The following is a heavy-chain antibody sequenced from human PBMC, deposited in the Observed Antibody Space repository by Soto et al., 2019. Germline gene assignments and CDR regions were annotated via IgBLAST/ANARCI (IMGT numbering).Heavy chain of an antibody. J-gene: IGHJ6*02. CDR2: ISGDNRYI. V-gene: IGHV3-21*01. CDR1: GFNFSSYT. D-gene: IGHD5-18*01. CDR3: ARDLGTALVGFDYGMDV. Sequence: PGGSLRLSCAASGFNFSSYTMNWVRQAPGKGLEWVSSISGDNRYIYYADSVKGRFTISRDDAKNSLYLQMNSLRAEDTAVYYCARDLGTALVGFDYGMDVWGQGTTVTVSS.